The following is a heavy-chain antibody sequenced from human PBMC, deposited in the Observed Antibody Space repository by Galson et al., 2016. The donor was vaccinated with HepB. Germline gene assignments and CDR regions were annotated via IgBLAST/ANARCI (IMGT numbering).Heavy chain of an antibody. J-gene: IGHJ4*02. V-gene: IGHV3-30-3*02. CDR2: ISSDGSNQ. CDR1: GFTFSTSA. D-gene: IGHD5-18*01. CDR3: AKYGGYTYALGY. Sequence: SLRLSCAASGFTFSTSAVHWVRQAPGKGLEWVAVISSDGSNQFYADSVTGRFTISRDNSKDTLYLQMNSLRAEDTAVYYCAKYGGYTYALGYWGRGTLVTVS.